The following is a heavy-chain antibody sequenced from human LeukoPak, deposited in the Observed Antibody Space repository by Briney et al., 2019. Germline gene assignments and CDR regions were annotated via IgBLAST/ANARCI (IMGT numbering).Heavy chain of an antibody. J-gene: IGHJ4*02. CDR3: ARQLGDSTGSLDY. V-gene: IGHV4-4*07. CDR1: GGSIRSDY. Sequence: SETLSLTCTVSGGSIRSDYWTWIRQPAGKGLEWIGRIHISGYTKYNASLKSRVTMSVDESKNQFSLKLSSVTAADTAMYFCARQLGDSTGSLDYWGQGSLVTVAS. D-gene: IGHD3-22*01. CDR2: IHISGYT.